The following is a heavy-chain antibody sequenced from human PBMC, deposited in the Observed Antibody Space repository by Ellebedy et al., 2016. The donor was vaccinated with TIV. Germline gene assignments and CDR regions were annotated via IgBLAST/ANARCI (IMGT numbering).Heavy chain of an antibody. CDR2: INPNSGGT. Sequence: AASVKVSCKASGYTFTGYYMHWARQAPGQGLEWMGWINPNSGGTNYAQKFQGWVTMTRDTSISTAYMELSRLRSDDTAVYYCARSLERRLGRDPNDAFDIWGQGTMVTVSS. J-gene: IGHJ3*02. V-gene: IGHV1-2*04. CDR1: GYTFTGYY. D-gene: IGHD1-1*01. CDR3: ARSLERRLGRDPNDAFDI.